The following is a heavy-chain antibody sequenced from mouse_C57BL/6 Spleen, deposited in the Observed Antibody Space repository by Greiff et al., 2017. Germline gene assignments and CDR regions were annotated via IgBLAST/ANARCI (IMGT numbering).Heavy chain of an antibody. CDR2: INPNNGGT. V-gene: IGHV1-26*01. Sequence: VQLQQSGPELVKPGASVKISCKASGYTFTDYYMNWVKQSHGKSLEWIGDINPNNGGTSYNQKFKGKATLTVDKSSSTAYMELRSLTSEDSAVYYCARFITTVVEGYAMDYWGQGTSVTVSS. J-gene: IGHJ4*01. CDR1: GYTFTDYY. CDR3: ARFITTVVEGYAMDY. D-gene: IGHD1-1*01.